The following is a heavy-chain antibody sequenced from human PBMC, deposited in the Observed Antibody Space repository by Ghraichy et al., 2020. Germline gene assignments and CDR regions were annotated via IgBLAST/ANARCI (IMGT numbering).Heavy chain of an antibody. CDR3: ARDPQFVSGIAVAGTDYYYGMDV. D-gene: IGHD6-19*01. CDR1: GYTFTSYG. Sequence: ASVKVSCKASGYTFTSYGISWVRQAPGQGLEWMGWISAYNGNTNYAQKLQGRVTMTTDTSTSTAYMELRSLRSDDTAVYYCARDPQFVSGIAVAGTDYYYGMDVWGQGTTVTVSS. CDR2: ISAYNGNT. V-gene: IGHV1-18*01. J-gene: IGHJ6*02.